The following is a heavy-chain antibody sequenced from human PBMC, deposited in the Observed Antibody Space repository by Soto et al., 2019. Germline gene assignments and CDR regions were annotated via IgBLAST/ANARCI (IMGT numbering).Heavy chain of an antibody. V-gene: IGHV3-30-3*01. CDR1: GFTFSSYA. D-gene: IGHD6-19*01. CDR2: ISYDGSNK. CDR3: ARDHEPWLTSHYFDY. Sequence: QVQLVESGGGVVQPGRSLRLSCAASGFTFSSYAMHWVRQAPGKGLEWVAVISYDGSNKYYADSVKGRFTISRDNSKNTLYLQMNSLRAEDTAVYYCARDHEPWLTSHYFDYWGQGTLVTVSS. J-gene: IGHJ4*02.